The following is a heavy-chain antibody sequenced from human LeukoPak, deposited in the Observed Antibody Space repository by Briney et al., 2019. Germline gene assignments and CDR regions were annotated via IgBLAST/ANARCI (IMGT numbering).Heavy chain of an antibody. Sequence: SETLSLTCTVSGGSISSSSYYWGRIRQPPGQGLEWIGSIYYSGSTYYNPSLKSRVTISVDTSKNQFSLKLSSVTAADTAVYYCARSSGYSSSGGLNWFDTWGQGTLVTVSS. J-gene: IGHJ5*02. CDR2: IYYSGST. V-gene: IGHV4-39*01. CDR1: GGSISSSSYY. CDR3: ARSSGYSSSGGLNWFDT. D-gene: IGHD6-13*01.